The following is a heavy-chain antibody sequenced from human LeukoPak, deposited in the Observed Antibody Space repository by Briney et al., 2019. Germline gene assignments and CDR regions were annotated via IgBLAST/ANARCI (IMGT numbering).Heavy chain of an antibody. V-gene: IGHV1-46*01. CDR2: INPSGGST. CDR3: ARTGAIPQGLSYYGMDV. CDR1: GYTFTSYY. Sequence: ASVKVSCKASGYTFTSYYMHWVRQAPGQGLEWMGIINPSGGSTSYAQKFQGRVTITADESTSTAYMELSSLRSEDTAVYYCARTGAIPQGLSYYGMDVWGQGTTVTVSS. D-gene: IGHD2-21*01. J-gene: IGHJ6*02.